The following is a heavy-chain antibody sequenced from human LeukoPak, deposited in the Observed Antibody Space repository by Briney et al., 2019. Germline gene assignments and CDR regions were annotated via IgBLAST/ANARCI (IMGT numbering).Heavy chain of an antibody. Sequence: SETLSLTCTDSGGSISSGDYYWSWIRQPPGKGLEWIGYIYYSGSTYYNPSLKSRVTISVDTSKNQFSLKLSSVTAADTAVYYCARGSYYYDSSGYYYFDYWGQGTLVTVSS. CDR2: IYYSGST. V-gene: IGHV4-30-4*01. J-gene: IGHJ4*02. D-gene: IGHD3-22*01. CDR1: GGSISSGDYY. CDR3: ARGSYYYDSSGYYYFDY.